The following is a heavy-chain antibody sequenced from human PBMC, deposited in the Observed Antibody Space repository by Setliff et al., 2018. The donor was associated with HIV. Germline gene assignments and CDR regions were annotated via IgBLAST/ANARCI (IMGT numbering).Heavy chain of an antibody. D-gene: IGHD1-1*01. CDR3: AKDGHDQDHYYHMDV. J-gene: IGHJ6*03. CDR1: GLTFSNYW. CDR2: IKQDGSEK. Sequence: PGGSLRLSCAASGLTFSNYWMNWVRQAPGKGLEWVASIKQDGSEKYYADSVKGRFTISRDNAKNSLYLHMNSLRIEDTAVYYCAKDGHDQDHYYHMDVWGKGTTVTVSS. V-gene: IGHV3-7*03.